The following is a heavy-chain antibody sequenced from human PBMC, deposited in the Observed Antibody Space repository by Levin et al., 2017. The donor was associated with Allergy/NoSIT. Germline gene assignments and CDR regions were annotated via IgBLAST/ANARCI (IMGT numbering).Heavy chain of an antibody. CDR1: GGSVSSGSYY. Sequence: PSETLSLTCTVSGGSVSSGSYYWSWIRQPPGKGLEWIGYIYNSGSTNYNPSLKSRVTISVDTSKNEFSLKLRSVTAADTAVYYCARSAKVYSRSWYGDDASDIWGQGTMVTASS. CDR2: IYNSGST. D-gene: IGHD6-13*01. J-gene: IGHJ3*02. CDR3: ARSAKVYSRSWYGDDASDI. V-gene: IGHV4-61*01.